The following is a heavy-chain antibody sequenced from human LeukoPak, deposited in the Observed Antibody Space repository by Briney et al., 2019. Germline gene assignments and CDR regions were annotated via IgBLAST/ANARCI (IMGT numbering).Heavy chain of an antibody. J-gene: IGHJ4*02. CDR1: GFTFNNFA. Sequence: PGGSLRLSCAASGFTFNNFALDWVRQAPGKGLEWISRIGPSGVTTYYADSVKGRFPISRDNSKNSLYLQMNSLRAEDTALYYCARQLNLDYWGQGTLVTVSS. CDR2: IGPSGVTT. CDR3: ARQLNLDY. V-gene: IGHV3-23*01. D-gene: IGHD1-1*01.